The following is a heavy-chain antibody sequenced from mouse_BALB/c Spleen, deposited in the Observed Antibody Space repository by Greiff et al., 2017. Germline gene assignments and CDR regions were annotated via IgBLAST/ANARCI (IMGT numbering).Heavy chain of an antibody. CDR3: AKSGGYFYAMDS. D-gene: IGHD2-3*01. J-gene: IGHJ4*01. CDR2: IDPANGNT. Sequence: VQLQQSGAELVKPGASVSLSCTASGFNIKDSYMHWVKQRPEQGLEWIGRIDPANGNTKYDPKFQGKATITAVTSSNTAYLQLSSLTSEDTAGYSCAKSGGYFYAMDSWGQGTSVTVSS. CDR1: GFNIKDSY. V-gene: IGHV14-3*02.